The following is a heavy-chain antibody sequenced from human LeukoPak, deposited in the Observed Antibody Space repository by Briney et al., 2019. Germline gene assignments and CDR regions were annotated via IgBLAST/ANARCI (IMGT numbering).Heavy chain of an antibody. Sequence: SETLSLTYTVSGGSTSNHYWSWIRQPPGKGLEWIGYIYYSGSTNYNPSLKSRVTISVDTSKNQFSLKLSSVTAADTAVYYCARGGGSTDYYDSSGYFWGQGTLVTVSS. CDR2: IYYSGST. D-gene: IGHD3-22*01. J-gene: IGHJ4*02. CDR3: ARGGGSTDYYDSSGYF. V-gene: IGHV4-59*11. CDR1: GGSTSNHY.